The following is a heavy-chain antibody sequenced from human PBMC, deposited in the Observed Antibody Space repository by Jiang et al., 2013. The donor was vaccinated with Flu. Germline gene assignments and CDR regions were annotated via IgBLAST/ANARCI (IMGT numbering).Heavy chain of an antibody. J-gene: IGHJ4*02. CDR3: ARLAADYSSYYFDY. CDR2: ISGDTSYI. CDR1: GFVFSDYT. D-gene: IGHD6-13*01. V-gene: IGHV3-21*01. Sequence: VQLVESGGGLVKPGGSLRLSCAASGFVFSDYTLHWVRQAPGKGLEWVSSISGDTSYIYYRDSVRGRFTISRDNAKNSLFLQMNSLRAEDAAIYYCARLAADYSSYYFDYWGPGTLVTVSS.